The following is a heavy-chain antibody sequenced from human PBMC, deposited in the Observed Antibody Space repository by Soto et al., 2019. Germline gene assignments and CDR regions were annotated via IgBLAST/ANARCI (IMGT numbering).Heavy chain of an antibody. CDR3: ARDWPHGGYYYLSDY. D-gene: IGHD3-22*01. J-gene: IGHJ4*02. Sequence: QVQLVQSGAEVKKPGASVKVSCKASGYTFTSYVITWVRQAPGQGLEGMGWISAYNGNTKYAQKLQGRVTMTTDTSTSTAYMELRSLRSDDTAVYYGARDWPHGGYYYLSDYWGQGTLVTVSS. CDR1: GYTFTSYV. CDR2: ISAYNGNT. V-gene: IGHV1-18*01.